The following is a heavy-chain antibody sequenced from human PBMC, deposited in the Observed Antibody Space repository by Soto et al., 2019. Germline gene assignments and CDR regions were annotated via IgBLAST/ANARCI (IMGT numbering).Heavy chain of an antibody. V-gene: IGHV3-21*06. CDR3: ARESEDLTSNFDY. CDR1: GFTFTRYS. Sequence: GGSLRLSCAASGFTFTRYSMNWVRQAPGKGLEWVSSISSTTNYIYYGDSMKGRFTISRDNAKNSLYLEMNSPRAEDTAVYYCARESEDLTSNFDYWGQGTLVTVSS. J-gene: IGHJ4*02. CDR2: ISSTTNYI.